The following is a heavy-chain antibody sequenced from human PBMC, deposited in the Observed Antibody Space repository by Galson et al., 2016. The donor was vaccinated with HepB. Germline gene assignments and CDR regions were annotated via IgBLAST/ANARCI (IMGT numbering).Heavy chain of an antibody. CDR2: ISGIDGRP. Sequence: SLRLSCAASGLTFSSHALNWVRQAPGKGLEWVSSISGIDGRPYYTESVKGRFTTSRDDSKSTLYLQMNSLRAEDTASYYCSKLGGWYGSGYFQHWGRGTLVTVSS. J-gene: IGHJ1*01. V-gene: IGHV3-23*01. D-gene: IGHD6-19*01. CDR1: GLTFSSHA. CDR3: SKLGGWYGSGYFQH.